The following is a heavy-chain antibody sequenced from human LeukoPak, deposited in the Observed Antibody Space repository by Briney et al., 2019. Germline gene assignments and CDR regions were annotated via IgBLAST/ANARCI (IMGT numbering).Heavy chain of an antibody. D-gene: IGHD1-26*01. CDR2: IKTKTEGETT. V-gene: IGHV3-15*01. CDR1: GFTSGNAW. CDR3: ATVQAGSNYGPFDY. J-gene: IGHJ4*02. Sequence: PGGSLRLSCAASGFTSGNAWMSWVRQAPGKGLEWVGRIKTKTEGETTDYAAPVKGRFTVSRDDPKNTLYLQMNSLKTEDTAVYYCATVQAGSNYGPFDYWGQGTLVTVSS.